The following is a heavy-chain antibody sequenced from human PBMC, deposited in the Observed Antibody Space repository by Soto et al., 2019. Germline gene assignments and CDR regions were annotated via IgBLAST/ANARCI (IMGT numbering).Heavy chain of an antibody. J-gene: IGHJ4*02. CDR1: GGSISSYY. CDR3: ARGTLTSYFDY. V-gene: IGHV4-59*01. Sequence: SETLSLTCTVSGGSISSYYCSWIRQPPGKGLEWIGYFYYSGSTNYNPSLKSRVTLSVDTSKNQFSLKLNSVTAADTAVYYCARGTLTSYFDYWGQGTLVTVSS. CDR2: FYYSGST.